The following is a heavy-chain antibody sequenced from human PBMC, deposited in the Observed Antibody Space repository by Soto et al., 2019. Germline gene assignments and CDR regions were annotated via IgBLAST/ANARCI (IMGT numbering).Heavy chain of an antibody. Sequence: GGSLRLSCAASGFTFSSYGMHWVRQAPGKGLEWVAVIWYDGSNKYYADSVKGRFTISRDNSKNTLYLQMNSLRAEDTAVYYCARDLKRNYDYDYQADYYYYGMDVWGQGTTVTVSS. CDR1: GFTFSSYG. CDR2: IWYDGSNK. V-gene: IGHV3-33*01. J-gene: IGHJ6*02. CDR3: ARDLKRNYDYDYQADYYYYGMDV. D-gene: IGHD3-16*01.